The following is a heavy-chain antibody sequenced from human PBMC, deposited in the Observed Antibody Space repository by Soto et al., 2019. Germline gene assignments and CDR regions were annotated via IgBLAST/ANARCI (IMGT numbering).Heavy chain of an antibody. J-gene: IGHJ4*02. D-gene: IGHD5-12*01. Sequence: SQTLSLTFAISGDSVSSNTAAWNCISQSPSRGLEWLGRTYYRSKLYNDSEVSVKSRITINADTSKNHFSLHLNSVSPEDTAVYFCAREGVYDSLDFWGQGTQVTVSS. CDR1: GDSVSSNTAA. CDR2: TYYRSKLYN. V-gene: IGHV6-1*01. CDR3: AREGVYDSLDF.